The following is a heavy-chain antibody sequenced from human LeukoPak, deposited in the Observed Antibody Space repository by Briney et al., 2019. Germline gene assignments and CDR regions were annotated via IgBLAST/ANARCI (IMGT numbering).Heavy chain of an antibody. J-gene: IGHJ6*02. CDR3: ARADCSGGSCYSWVLYYYGMDV. D-gene: IGHD2-15*01. Sequence: SVKVSCKASGGTFSSYAISWVRQAPGQGLEWMGRIIPILGIANYAQKFQGRVTITADKSTSTAYMELSSLRSEDTAVYYCARADCSGGSCYSWVLYYYGMDVWGQGTTVTVSS. CDR2: IIPILGIA. CDR1: GGTFSSYA. V-gene: IGHV1-69*04.